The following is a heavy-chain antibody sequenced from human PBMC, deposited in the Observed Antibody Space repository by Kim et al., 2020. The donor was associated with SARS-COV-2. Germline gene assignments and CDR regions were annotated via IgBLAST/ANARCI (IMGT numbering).Heavy chain of an antibody. D-gene: IGHD2-2*01. CDR2: IYYSGST. CDR1: GGSISSGGYY. J-gene: IGHJ5*02. Sequence: SETLSLTCTVSGGSISSGGYYWSWIRQHPGKGLEWIGYIYYSGSTYYNPSLKSRVTISVDTSKNQFSLKLSSVTAADTAVYYCARGSRTVPRRLPGLDPWGQGTLVTVSS. CDR3: ARGSRTVPRRLPGLDP. V-gene: IGHV4-31*03.